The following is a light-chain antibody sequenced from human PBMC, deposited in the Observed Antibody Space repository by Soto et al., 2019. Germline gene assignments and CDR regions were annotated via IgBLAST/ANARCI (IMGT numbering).Light chain of an antibody. J-gene: IGKJ3*01. CDR2: AAS. CDR1: QSISSY. CDR3: QQSYSTPLT. Sequence: DIQMTQSPSSLSASVGDRVTITCRASQSISSYLNWYQQKPGKAPKLLMYAASSLPSGVPSRFSGSGSGTDITLTISSLQPEDFATYYCQQSYSTPLTFGHGTKGDIK. V-gene: IGKV1-39*01.